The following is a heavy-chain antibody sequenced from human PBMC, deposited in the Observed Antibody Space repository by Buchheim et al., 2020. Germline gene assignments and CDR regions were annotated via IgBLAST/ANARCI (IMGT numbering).Heavy chain of an antibody. J-gene: IGHJ4*02. CDR2: ISGSGGTI. CDR1: GFTFRSYA. V-gene: IGHV3-23*04. CDR3: AKDRTSTRPYFFDY. Sequence: EVQLVESGGGLVPPGVSLRLSCVASGFTFRSYAISWVRQAPGKGLEWVSGISGSGGTIYLADSVKGRFTISRDNSKNMVYLEMNSLRAEDTAVYYCAKDRTSTRPYFFDYWGQGTL. D-gene: IGHD1-1*01.